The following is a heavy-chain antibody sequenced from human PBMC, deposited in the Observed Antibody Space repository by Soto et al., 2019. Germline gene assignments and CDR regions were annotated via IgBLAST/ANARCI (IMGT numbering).Heavy chain of an antibody. D-gene: IGHD3-10*01. V-gene: IGHV3-30*18. CDR3: AKSSELVRRLRSAFDI. Sequence: GGSLRLSCAASGFTFSSYGMHWVRQAPGKGLEWVAVISYDGSNKYYADSVKGRFTISRDNSKNTLYLQMNSLRAEDTAVYYCAKSSELVRRLRSAFDIWGQGTMVTVSS. CDR1: GFTFSSYG. CDR2: ISYDGSNK. J-gene: IGHJ3*02.